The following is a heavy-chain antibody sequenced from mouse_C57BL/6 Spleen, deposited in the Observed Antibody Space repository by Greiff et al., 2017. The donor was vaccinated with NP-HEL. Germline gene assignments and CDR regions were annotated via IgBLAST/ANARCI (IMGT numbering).Heavy chain of an antibody. CDR2: IRNKANGYTT. V-gene: IGHV7-3*01. CDR1: GFTFTDYD. D-gene: IGHD1-1*01. J-gene: IGHJ2*01. Sequence: EVMLVESGGGLVQPGGSLTLSCAASGFTFTDYDMSWVRQPPGKALEWLGFIRNKANGYTTEYSASVQGRFTISRDNSQSIRYLQMNALRAEDSATYYCARSKRSFFDDWGKGTTLTVSS. CDR3: ARSKRSFFDD.